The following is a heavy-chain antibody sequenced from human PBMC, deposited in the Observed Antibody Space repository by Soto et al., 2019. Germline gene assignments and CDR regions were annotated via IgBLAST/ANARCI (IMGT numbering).Heavy chain of an antibody. CDR1: GFTFSSYG. J-gene: IGHJ6*02. D-gene: IGHD1-26*01. Sequence: QVQLVESGGGVVQPGRSLRLSCAASGFTFSSYGMHWVRQAPGKGLEWVAVIWYDGSNKYYADSVKGRFTISRDNSKNTLYLQMNSLRAEDTAVYYCARDRTLQGARLYYGMDAWGQGTTVTVSS. CDR2: IWYDGSNK. CDR3: ARDRTLQGARLYYGMDA. V-gene: IGHV3-33*01.